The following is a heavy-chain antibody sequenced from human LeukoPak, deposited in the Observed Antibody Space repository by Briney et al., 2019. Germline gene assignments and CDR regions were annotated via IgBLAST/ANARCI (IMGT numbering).Heavy chain of an antibody. CDR1: GGSLCSSGYY. V-gene: IGHV4-39*01. CDR2: MYYSGHT. CDR3: ARVGAAHYDSSGHFDY. Sequence: SETLSLTCIVSGGSLCSSGYYGGWIRQPPGKGLEWIVRMYYSGHTYYNSSLRGRVALSVDTSKNQSSLKLTSLTAADTAVYYCARVGAAHYDSSGHFDYWGQGTLVTVSS. J-gene: IGHJ4*02. D-gene: IGHD3-22*01.